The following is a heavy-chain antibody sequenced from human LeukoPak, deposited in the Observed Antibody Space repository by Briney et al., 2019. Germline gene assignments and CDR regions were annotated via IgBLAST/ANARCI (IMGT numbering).Heavy chain of an antibody. J-gene: IGHJ4*02. D-gene: IGHD3-9*01. CDR1: GGSISSFTYY. Sequence: SETLSLTCTVSGGSISSFTYYWGWIRQSPGKGLEWVGYIYYSGSTNYNPSLKSRVTISVNTSKNQFSLKLSSVTAADTAVYYCARHVWLQPFDYWGQGTLVTVSS. V-gene: IGHV4-61*05. CDR2: IYYSGST. CDR3: ARHVWLQPFDY.